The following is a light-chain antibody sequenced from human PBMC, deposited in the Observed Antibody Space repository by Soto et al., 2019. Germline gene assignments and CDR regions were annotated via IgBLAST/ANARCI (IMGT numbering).Light chain of an antibody. V-gene: IGKV4-1*01. CDR3: HQYHSSPWT. J-gene: IGKJ1*01. Sequence: VMTQCPDSLAVSLGERATINCKSSQSVLYSSNNKNYLAWYQQKAGQPPKLLIYWASIRASGVPDRFSGSGSGTDFTLTISSLQAEDVALYFCHQYHSSPWTFGQGTKVEIK. CDR1: QSVLYSSNNKNY. CDR2: WAS.